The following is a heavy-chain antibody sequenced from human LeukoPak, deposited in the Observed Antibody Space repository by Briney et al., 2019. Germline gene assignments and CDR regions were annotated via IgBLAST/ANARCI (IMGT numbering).Heavy chain of an antibody. D-gene: IGHD6-13*01. CDR1: GYTFTSYG. V-gene: IGHV1-18*01. J-gene: IGHJ4*02. CDR3: ARAGGVAAAFDY. CDR2: ISAYNGNT. Sequence: ASVKVSCKASGYTFTSYGISWVRQAPGQGLEWMGWISAYNGNTNYAQKLQGRVTITADESTSTAYMELSSLRSEDTAVYYCARAGGVAAAFDYWGQGTLVTVSS.